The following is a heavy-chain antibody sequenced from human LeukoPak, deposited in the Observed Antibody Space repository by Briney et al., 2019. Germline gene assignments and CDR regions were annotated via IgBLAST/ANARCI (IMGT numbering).Heavy chain of an antibody. Sequence: ASVKVSCKASGYTFTGYYLHWVRQAPGQEREWMGWINPDSGDTNYLQKFQGRVTMTRDTSISTAYMELSRLSSDDTAVYYCTRDLLGGSGTFHPWGQGTLVTVCS. V-gene: IGHV1-2*02. CDR2: INPDSGDT. D-gene: IGHD3-10*01. J-gene: IGHJ5*02. CDR3: TRDLLGGSGTFHP. CDR1: GYTFTGYY.